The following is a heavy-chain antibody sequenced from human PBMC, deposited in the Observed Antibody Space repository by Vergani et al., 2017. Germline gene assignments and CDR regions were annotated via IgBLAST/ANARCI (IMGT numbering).Heavy chain of an antibody. Sequence: QLQLQESGPGLVKPSETLSLTCTVSGGSISSSSYYWGWIRQPPGKGLEWIGSLYYSGSPYYHPSLKGRVTISVVTSKHQFSLKLSAVTAADTAVYYCARHPSGGWIQLSGAFDIWGQGTMVTVSS. CDR1: GGSISSSSYY. V-gene: IGHV4-39*01. CDR3: ARHPSGGWIQLSGAFDI. D-gene: IGHD5-18*01. CDR2: LYYSGSP. J-gene: IGHJ3*02.